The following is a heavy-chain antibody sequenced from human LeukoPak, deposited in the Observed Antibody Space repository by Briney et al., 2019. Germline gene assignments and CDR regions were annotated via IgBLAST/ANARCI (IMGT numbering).Heavy chain of an antibody. J-gene: IGHJ3*02. CDR1: GFTFSTYT. CDR3: AKDPTHDIVVVPAANVNDAFDI. Sequence: GGSLRLSCAASGFTFSTYTMNWVRQPPGKGLEWVSNIGTSSSTIYYADSVKGRFTISRDSSKNTLYLQMNSLRAEDTAVYYCAKDPTHDIVVVPAANVNDAFDIWGQGTMVTVSS. V-gene: IGHV3-48*01. D-gene: IGHD2-2*01. CDR2: IGTSSSTI.